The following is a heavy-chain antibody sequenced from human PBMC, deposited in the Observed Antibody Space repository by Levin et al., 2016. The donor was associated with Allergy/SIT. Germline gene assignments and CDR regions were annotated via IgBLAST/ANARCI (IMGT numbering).Heavy chain of an antibody. D-gene: IGHD3-3*01. CDR3: ARVGGDSGDYTRFEH. Sequence: VRQAPGKGLVWVSRINSGGNSATYADSVRGRFTISRDNAKNTLYLQMNSLRAEDTAVYYCARVGGDSGDYTRFEHWGQGTLVTVSS. CDR2: INSGGNSA. J-gene: IGHJ4*02. V-gene: IGHV3-74*01.